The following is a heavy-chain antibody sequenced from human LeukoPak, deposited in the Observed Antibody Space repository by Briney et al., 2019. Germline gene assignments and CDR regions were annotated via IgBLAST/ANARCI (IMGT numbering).Heavy chain of an antibody. D-gene: IGHD2-15*01. V-gene: IGHV3-23*01. J-gene: IGHJ4*02. Sequence: GGSLRLSCAASGFTFSSSAMSWVRQAPGKGLEWVSAISNNGGYTYYADSVQGRFTISRDNSKSTLCLQMNSLRAEDMAVYYCAKQLGYCSDGSCYFPYWGQGTLATVSS. CDR3: AKQLGYCSDGSCYFPY. CDR1: GFTFSSSA. CDR2: ISNNGGYT.